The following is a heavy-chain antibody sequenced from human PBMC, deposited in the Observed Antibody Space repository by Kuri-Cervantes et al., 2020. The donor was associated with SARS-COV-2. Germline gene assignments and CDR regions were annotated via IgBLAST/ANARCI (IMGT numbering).Heavy chain of an antibody. CDR3: ATSRTIVGAGKDSDY. CDR1: GFTFSSYA. V-gene: IGHV3-23*03. J-gene: IGHJ4*02. D-gene: IGHD1-26*01. Sequence: GESLKISCAASGFTFSSYAMNWVRQAPGKGLEWVSVIFSGGRGTYYADSVKGRFTISRDNSKNTLYLQMNSLRAEDTAVYYCATSRTIVGAGKDSDYWGQGTLVTVSS. CDR2: IFSGGRGT.